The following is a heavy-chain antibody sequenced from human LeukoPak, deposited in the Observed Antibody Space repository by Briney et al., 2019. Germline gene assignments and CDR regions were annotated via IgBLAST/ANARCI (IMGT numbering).Heavy chain of an antibody. CDR1: GFTFSTYT. CDR3: ARGGYCSGGSCGTDY. J-gene: IGHJ4*02. CDR2: ISSSSSYI. D-gene: IGHD2-15*01. V-gene: IGHV3-21*01. Sequence: PGGSLRLSCAASGFTFSTYTMNWVRQAPGKGRQWVSSISSSSSYIYYADSVKGRFTISRDNAQNSLYLQMNSLRAEDTAVYYCARGGYCSGGSCGTDYWGQGTLVTVSS.